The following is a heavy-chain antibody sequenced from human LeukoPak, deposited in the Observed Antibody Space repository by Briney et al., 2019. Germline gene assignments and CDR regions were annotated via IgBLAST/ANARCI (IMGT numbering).Heavy chain of an antibody. CDR3: ARHAGRTVQKYFDY. CDR1: GYSFTSYL. V-gene: IGHV5-10-1*01. D-gene: IGHD4-11*01. J-gene: IGHJ4*02. CDR2: IEPNHSYT. Sequence: EYLEISCSCSGYSFTSYLINRERPVPGKGPEWNGRIEPNHSYTHYTPSFQCHITISADKSISTAYLQWSSLKASDTAMYYCARHAGRTVQKYFDYWGQGILVTVSS.